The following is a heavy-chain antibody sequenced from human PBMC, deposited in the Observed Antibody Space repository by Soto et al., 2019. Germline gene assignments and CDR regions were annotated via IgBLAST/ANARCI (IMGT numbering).Heavy chain of an antibody. J-gene: IGHJ4*02. D-gene: IGHD2-8*01. CDR3: TAGKLYPSLDFDY. V-gene: IGHV3-49*04. CDR1: GFTFNDYT. Sequence: PGGSLRLSCTASGFTFNDYTLSWVRQAPGKGLEWAGFIRSKAYGGTTEYAASVKGRFTISRDDSKSIAYLQMNSLKTEDTAVYYCTAGKLYPSLDFDYWGQGTLVTVSS. CDR2: IRSKAYGGTT.